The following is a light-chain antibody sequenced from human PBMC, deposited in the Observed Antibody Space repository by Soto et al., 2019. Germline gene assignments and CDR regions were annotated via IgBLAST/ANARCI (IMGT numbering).Light chain of an antibody. CDR2: GAT. J-gene: IGKJ1*01. Sequence: EIALTQSPGTLSLSPGERATLSCRASQSVTSSDLAWYQQKPGQAPRLVIYGATNRATGIPDRFSGSGSGTEFTLTISRLEPEDCSVYFCQHYGSSRTFGRGTKVEIK. CDR3: QHYGSSRT. V-gene: IGKV3-20*01. CDR1: QSVTSSD.